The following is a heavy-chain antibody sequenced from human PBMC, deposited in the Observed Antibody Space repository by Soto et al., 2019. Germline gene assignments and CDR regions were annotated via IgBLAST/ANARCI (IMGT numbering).Heavy chain of an antibody. CDR1: GFTFKTFP. V-gene: IGHV3-23*01. J-gene: IGHJ4*02. CDR2: IIHSDGDDIT. Sequence: EVQLLESEGGLMQPGGSLRLSCVASGFTFKTFPMSWVRQTPEKGLDWVSSIIHSDGDDITYYADSVKGRFTISRDSSKNKLYLQMSSLRADDTAIYICVKGEWGDYWGQGALVTVSS. D-gene: IGHD3-16*01. CDR3: VKGEWGDY.